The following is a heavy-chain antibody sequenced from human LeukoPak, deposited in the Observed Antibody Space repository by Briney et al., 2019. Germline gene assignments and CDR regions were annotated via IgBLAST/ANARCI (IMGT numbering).Heavy chain of an antibody. D-gene: IGHD3-22*01. CDR3: ARGILRDYYDSSGFYHRGGVGY. Sequence: ASGTLSLTCNVSGGSISGYYWNWIRQPPGKGLEWVGYIYYTGSTSYNPSLKSRASISLDTSKNQFSLRLISVTAADTAVYFCARGILRDYYDSSGFYHRGGVGYWGQGTLVTVSS. CDR2: IYYTGST. CDR1: GGSISGYY. J-gene: IGHJ4*02. V-gene: IGHV4-59*08.